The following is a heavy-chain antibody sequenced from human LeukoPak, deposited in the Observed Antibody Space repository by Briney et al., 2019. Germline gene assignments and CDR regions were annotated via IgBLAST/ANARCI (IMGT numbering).Heavy chain of an antibody. CDR3: ARKESSRALGGWFDP. D-gene: IGHD2-2*01. Sequence: ETLSLTCTVSGGSTIVYYWSWIRQPPGKGLGWIGHIYYSGSTNYNPSLKSRVTISLDTSKNQFCLKLNSLTAADTAVYYCARKESSRALGGWFDPWGQGILVTVSS. J-gene: IGHJ5*02. V-gene: IGHV4-59*01. CDR2: IYYSGST. CDR1: GGSTIVYY.